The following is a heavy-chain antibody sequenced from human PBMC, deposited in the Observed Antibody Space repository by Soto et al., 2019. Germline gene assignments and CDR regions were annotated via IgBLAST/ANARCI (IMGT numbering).Heavy chain of an antibody. V-gene: IGHV1-18*01. J-gene: IGHJ5*02. CDR2: ISAYNGNT. CDR1: GYTFTSSG. D-gene: IGHD3-3*01. Sequence: ASVKVACKASGYTFTSSGISWVRQSPRKGLEWMGWISAYNGNTNYAQKLQGRVTMTTDTSTSTAYMELRSLRSDDTAVYYCARDPSTIFGVVVRNWFDPWGQGTLVTVSS. CDR3: ARDPSTIFGVVVRNWFDP.